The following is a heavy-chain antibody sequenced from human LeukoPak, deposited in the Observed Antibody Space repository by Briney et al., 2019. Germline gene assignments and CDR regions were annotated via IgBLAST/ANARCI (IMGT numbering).Heavy chain of an antibody. J-gene: IGHJ4*02. CDR1: GYRFTSYS. CDR3: ARRSCSGATCYQLDY. CDR2: IYPSDSDT. V-gene: IGHV5-51*01. D-gene: IGHD2-15*01. Sequence: GESLKICCEGSGYRFTSYSIAWVRQMPGKGLEWMGIIYPSDSDTTYSPSFQGQVTISADKSISTAYLQWSSLKASDTAVYYCARRSCSGATCYQLDYWGQGTLVTVSS.